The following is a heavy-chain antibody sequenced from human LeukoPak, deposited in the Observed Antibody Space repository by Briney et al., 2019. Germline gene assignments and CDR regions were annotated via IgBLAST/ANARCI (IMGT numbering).Heavy chain of an antibody. CDR1: GYTFTSYG. V-gene: IGHV1-18*01. CDR2: ISAYNGNT. D-gene: IGHD5-12*01. Sequence: ASVKVSCKASGYTFTSYGISWVRQAPGQGLEWMGWISAYNGNTNYAQKLQGRVTMTTDTSTSTAYMELRSLRSDDTAVYYCARSSWDSGYDPAPLDYWGQGTLVTVSS. CDR3: ARSSWDSGYDPAPLDY. J-gene: IGHJ4*02.